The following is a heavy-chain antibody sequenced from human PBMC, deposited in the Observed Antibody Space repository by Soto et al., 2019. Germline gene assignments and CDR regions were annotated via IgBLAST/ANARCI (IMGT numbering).Heavy chain of an antibody. Sequence: EVQLVESGGGLVQPGGSLRLSCAASGFTFSSYWMHWVRQAPGKGLVWVSRINSDGSSTSYADSVKGRFTISRDNANNTLYLKMNSLRAEDTAVYYCAREKVYSSSCYFPPWDYCGMDVWGQGTTVTVSS. V-gene: IGHV3-74*01. D-gene: IGHD6-13*01. CDR1: GFTFSSYW. CDR3: AREKVYSSSCYFPPWDYCGMDV. CDR2: INSDGSST. J-gene: IGHJ6*02.